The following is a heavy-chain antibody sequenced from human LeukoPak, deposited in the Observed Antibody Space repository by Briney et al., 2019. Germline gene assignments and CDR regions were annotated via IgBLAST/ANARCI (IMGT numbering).Heavy chain of an antibody. CDR2: AYDDRDNK. CDR3: ATGGLYFYSD. D-gene: IGHD1-26*01. V-gene: IGHV3-33*01. Sequence: GGSLRLSCAASGFTFISYGMHWVRQSPGKGLEWVAVAYDDRDNKYHADSVEGRFTVSKDNSKKTLYLQMSSLRAEDTAIYYCATGGLYFYSDWGQGILVTVSS. J-gene: IGHJ4*02. CDR1: GFTFISYG.